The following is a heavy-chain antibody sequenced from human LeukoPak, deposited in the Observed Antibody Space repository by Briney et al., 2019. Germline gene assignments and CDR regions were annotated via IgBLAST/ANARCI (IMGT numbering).Heavy chain of an antibody. D-gene: IGHD2-15*01. CDR1: GFTVSSNY. CDR2: IYSGGST. V-gene: IGHV3-66*01. Sequence: GGSLRLSCAASGFTVSSNYMSWVRQAPGKGLEWVSIIYSGGSTDYADSVKGRFTISRDNSKNTLYLQMNSLRAEDTAVYYCARDPHYCSGGSCEYYFDYWGQGTLVTVSS. CDR3: ARDPHYCSGGSCEYYFDY. J-gene: IGHJ4*02.